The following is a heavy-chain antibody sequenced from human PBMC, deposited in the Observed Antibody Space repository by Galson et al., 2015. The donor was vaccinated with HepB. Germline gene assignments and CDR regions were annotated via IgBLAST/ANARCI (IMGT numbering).Heavy chain of an antibody. CDR1: GFTFSSYA. CDR3: ARAPARYCGGDCYSWYYFDY. CDR2: ISYDGSNK. Sequence: SLRLSCAASGFTFSSYAMHWVRQAPGKGLEWVAVISYDGSNKYYADSVKGRFTISRDNSKNTLYLQMNSLRAEDTAVYYCARAPARYCGGDCYSWYYFDYWGQGTLVTVSS. J-gene: IGHJ4*02. D-gene: IGHD2-21*02. V-gene: IGHV3-30-3*01.